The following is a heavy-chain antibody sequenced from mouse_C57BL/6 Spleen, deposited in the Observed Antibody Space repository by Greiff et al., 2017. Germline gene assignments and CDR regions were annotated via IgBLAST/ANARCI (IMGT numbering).Heavy chain of an antibody. V-gene: IGHV1-76*01. Sequence: VQLQQSGAELVRPGASVKLSCKASGYTFTDYYINWVKQRPGQGLEWIARIYPGSGNTYYNEKFKGKATLTAEKSSSTAYMQLSSLTSEDSAVYFCAREDDYGSYWYFDVWGTGTTVTVSS. CDR3: AREDDYGSYWYFDV. CDR2: IYPGSGNT. CDR1: GYTFTDYY. D-gene: IGHD2-4*01. J-gene: IGHJ1*03.